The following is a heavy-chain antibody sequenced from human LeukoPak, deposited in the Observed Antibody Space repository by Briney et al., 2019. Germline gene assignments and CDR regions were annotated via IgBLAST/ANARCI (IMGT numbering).Heavy chain of an antibody. CDR1: GGSISSSSYY. CDR3: AREVVVVPGYFDY. V-gene: IGHV4-39*02. D-gene: IGHD2-2*01. Sequence: SETLSLTCTVSGGSISSSSYYWGWIRQPPGKGLEWIGSIYYSGSTYYNPSLKSRVTISVDTSKNQFSLKLSSVTAADTAVYYCAREVVVVPGYFDYWGQGTLVTVSS. J-gene: IGHJ4*02. CDR2: IYYSGST.